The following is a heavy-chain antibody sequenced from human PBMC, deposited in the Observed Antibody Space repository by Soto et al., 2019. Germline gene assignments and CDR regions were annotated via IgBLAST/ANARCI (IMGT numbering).Heavy chain of an antibody. CDR1: GYTFTSYD. D-gene: IGHD4-17*01. CDR3: ARGTSYGDSVFGY. CDR2: MNPNSGNT. Sequence: QVQLVQSGAEVKKPGASVKVSCKASGYTFTSYDINWVRQATGQGLEWMGWMNPNSGNTGYAQKFQGRVXXPXNXXISTAYMELTSLRSEDTAVYYCARGTSYGDSVFGYWGQGTLVTVSS. V-gene: IGHV1-8*01. J-gene: IGHJ4*02.